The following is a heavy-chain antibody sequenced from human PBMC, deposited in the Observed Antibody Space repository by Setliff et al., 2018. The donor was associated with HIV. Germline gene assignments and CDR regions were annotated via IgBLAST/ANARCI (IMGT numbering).Heavy chain of an antibody. CDR1: GFTFSSYE. Sequence: GGSLRLSCAASGFTFSSYEMNWVRQAPGKGLEWVAVIWYDGSNKFYADSVKGRFTISRDTSKNTLYLQMNSLRAEDTGVYYCARGRESAFDIWGQGTMVTVSS. CDR2: IWYDGSNK. CDR3: ARGRESAFDI. J-gene: IGHJ3*02. V-gene: IGHV3-33*08.